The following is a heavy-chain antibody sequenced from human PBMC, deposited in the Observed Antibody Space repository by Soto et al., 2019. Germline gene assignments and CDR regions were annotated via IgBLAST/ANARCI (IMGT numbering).Heavy chain of an antibody. Sequence: PGGSLRLSCAASGFTFSSYSMNWVRQAPGKGLEWVSYISSSSSTIYYADSVKGRFTISRDNAKNSLYLQMNSLRDEDTAVYCCARGGTTLFGGVTFYGMYICGQGTTVTVSS. CDR2: ISSSSSTI. CDR3: ARGGTTLFGGVTFYGMYI. D-gene: IGHD3-3*01. CDR1: GFTFSSYS. V-gene: IGHV3-48*02. J-gene: IGHJ6*02.